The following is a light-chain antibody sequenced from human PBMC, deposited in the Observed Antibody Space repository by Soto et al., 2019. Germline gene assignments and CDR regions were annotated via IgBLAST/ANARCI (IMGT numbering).Light chain of an antibody. CDR3: QQSYCTPIP. CDR2: AAS. Sequence: DIQMTQSPSSLSASVGDRVTITCRASQSISSYLNWYQQKPGKAPKLLIYAASSLQSGVPSRFSGSGSGTDFTLTISSLQPEDFATYYCQQSYCTPIPCGQGTRLAIK. CDR1: QSISSY. J-gene: IGKJ5*01. V-gene: IGKV1-39*01.